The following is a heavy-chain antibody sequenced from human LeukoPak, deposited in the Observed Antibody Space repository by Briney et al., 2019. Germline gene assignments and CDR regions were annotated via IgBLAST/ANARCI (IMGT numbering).Heavy chain of an antibody. D-gene: IGHD5-18*01. V-gene: IGHV4-59*08. J-gene: IGHJ4*02. CDR1: GGSISSYY. CDR3: ARQNRTWIQLWSASSPFDY. Sequence: PPETLSLTCTVSGGSISSYYWSWIRQPPGKGLEWIGYIYYSGSTNYNPSLKSRVTISVDTSKNQFSLKLSSVTAADTAVYYCARQNRTWIQLWSASSPFDYWGQGTLVTVSS. CDR2: IYYSGST.